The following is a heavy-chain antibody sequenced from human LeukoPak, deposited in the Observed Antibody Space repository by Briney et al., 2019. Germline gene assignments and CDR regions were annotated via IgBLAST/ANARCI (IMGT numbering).Heavy chain of an antibody. J-gene: IGHJ6*03. CDR2: ISYSGST. Sequence: SETLSLTCTVSGGSITNYYWSWIRQPPGKGLEWIGYISYSGSTNYNPSLKSRVTISVDTSKNQFSLKLSSVTAADTAVYYCARGIEGATRYYYYYYMDVWGKGTTVTVSS. CDR3: ARGIEGATRYYYYYYMDV. V-gene: IGHV4-59*01. CDR1: GGSITNYY. D-gene: IGHD1-26*01.